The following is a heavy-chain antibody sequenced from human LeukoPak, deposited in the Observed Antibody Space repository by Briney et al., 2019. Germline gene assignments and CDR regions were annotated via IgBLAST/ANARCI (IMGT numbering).Heavy chain of an antibody. D-gene: IGHD1-1*01. J-gene: IGHJ4*02. V-gene: IGHV1-2*02. CDR3: ARGRDELDY. CDR2: INPNSGGA. CDR1: GYTFTGYY. Sequence: GASVKVSCKASGYTFTGYYIYWVQQAPGQGLEWMGWINPNSGGANYAQKFQVRVTMTRDRSSSTAYMELSRLRSDDTAVYYCARGRDELDYWGQGTLVTVSS.